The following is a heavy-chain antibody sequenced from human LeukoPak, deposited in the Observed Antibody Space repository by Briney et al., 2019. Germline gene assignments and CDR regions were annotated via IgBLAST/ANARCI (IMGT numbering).Heavy chain of an antibody. CDR2: IIPIFGTA. CDR3: AREVTGSGSSPQYYYYYYMDV. V-gene: IGHV1-69*06. CDR1: GGTFSSYA. D-gene: IGHD3-10*01. Sequence: GASVKVSCKASGGTFSSYAISWVRQAPGQGLEWMGGIIPIFGTANYAQKFQGRVTITADKSTSTAYMELSSLRSEDTAVYYCAREVTGSGSSPQYYYYYYMDVWGKGTTVTVSS. J-gene: IGHJ6*03.